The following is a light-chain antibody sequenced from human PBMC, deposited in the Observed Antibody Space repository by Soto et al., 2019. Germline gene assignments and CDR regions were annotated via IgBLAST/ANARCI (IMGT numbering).Light chain of an antibody. Sequence: DIQMTQSPSSLSASVGDRVTIPCLASQSIRSYVNWYQQKPGKAPKVLIYAASSLQRGVPSRFSGRGAGTDFTLTISSLQPEDFATYYCQHSTSTTRTFGPGTKVDIK. CDR3: QHSTSTTRT. J-gene: IGKJ3*01. V-gene: IGKV1-39*01. CDR2: AAS. CDR1: QSIRSY.